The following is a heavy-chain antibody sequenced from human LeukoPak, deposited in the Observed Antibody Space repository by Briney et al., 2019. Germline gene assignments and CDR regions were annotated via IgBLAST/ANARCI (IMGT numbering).Heavy chain of an antibody. V-gene: IGHV1-46*01. D-gene: IGHD3-3*01. CDR3: ARSGEDFWSGYYERKNWFDP. CDR1: GYTFTGYY. Sequence: ASVKVSCKASGYTFTGYYMHWVRQAPGQGLEWMGWINPSGGSTSYAQKFQGRVTMTRDMSTSTVYMELSSLRSEDTAVYYCARSGEDFWSGYYERKNWFDPWGQGTLVTVSS. J-gene: IGHJ5*02. CDR2: INPSGGST.